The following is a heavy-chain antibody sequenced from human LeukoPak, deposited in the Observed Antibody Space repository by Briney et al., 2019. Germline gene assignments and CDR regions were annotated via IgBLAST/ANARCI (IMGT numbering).Heavy chain of an antibody. CDR3: AKLRTYWYNWNDDDENWFDP. D-gene: IGHD1-20*01. CDR1: GFTFSSYE. Sequence: PGGSLRLSCAASGFTFSSYEMNWVRQAPGKGLEWVSYISSSGSTLYYADSVKGRFTISRDNAKNSLYLQMNSLRAEDTAVYYCAKLRTYWYNWNDDDENWFDPWGQGTLVTVSS. J-gene: IGHJ5*02. V-gene: IGHV3-48*03. CDR2: ISSSGSTL.